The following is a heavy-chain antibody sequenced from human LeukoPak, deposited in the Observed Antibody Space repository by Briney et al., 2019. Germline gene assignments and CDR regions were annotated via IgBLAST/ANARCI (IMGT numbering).Heavy chain of an antibody. V-gene: IGHV4-59*01. CDR1: GGSISSYY. D-gene: IGHD1-14*01. CDR2: IYYSGST. J-gene: IGHJ5*02. CDR3: ARGLTEFDP. Sequence: PSETLSLTCTVSGGSISSYYWSWIRQPPGKGLEWIGYIYYSGSTNYNPSLESRVTISVDTSKNQFSLKLSSVTAADTAVYYCARGLTEFDPWGQGTLVTVSS.